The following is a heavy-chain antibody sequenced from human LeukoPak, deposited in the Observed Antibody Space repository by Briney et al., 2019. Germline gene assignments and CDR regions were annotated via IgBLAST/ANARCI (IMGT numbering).Heavy chain of an antibody. CDR1: GGSISSGGYS. CDR3: AREGIYCSSTSCYYYGMDV. J-gene: IGHJ6*02. CDR2: IYHSGST. V-gene: IGHV4-30-2*01. D-gene: IGHD2-2*01. Sequence: PSQTLPLTCAVSGGSISSGGYSWSWIRQPPGKGLEWIGYIYHSGSTYYNPSLKSRVTISVDRSKNQFSLKLSSVTAADTAVYYCAREGIYCSSTSCYYYGMDVWGQGTTVTVSS.